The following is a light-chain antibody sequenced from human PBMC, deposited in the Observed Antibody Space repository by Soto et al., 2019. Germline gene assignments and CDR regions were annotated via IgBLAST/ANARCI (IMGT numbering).Light chain of an antibody. Sequence: EIVMTQSQATLSVSPGERVTLSWRASQGVGSTLAWYRQQPGQAPTLLIYDAYIRATGVPARFSGSGSGTEFTLTISSLKYEDFAVYYGQHYKTWTLAFGGGTKVDIK. CDR1: QGVGST. J-gene: IGKJ4*01. CDR2: DAY. V-gene: IGKV3-15*01. CDR3: QHYKTWTLA.